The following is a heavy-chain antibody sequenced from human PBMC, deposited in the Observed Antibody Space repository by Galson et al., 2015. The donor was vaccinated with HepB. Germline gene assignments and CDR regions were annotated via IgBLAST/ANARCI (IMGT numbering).Heavy chain of an antibody. CDR1: GYTFTGYY. V-gene: IGHV1-2*04. CDR3: ARGPGYGGNKLEYFDY. Sequence: SVKVSCKASGYTFTGYYMHWVRQAPGQGLEWMGWINPNSGGTNYARKFQGWVTMTRDTSISTAYMELSRLRSDDTAVYYCARGPGYGGNKLEYFDYWGQGTLVTVSS. J-gene: IGHJ4*02. D-gene: IGHD4-23*01. CDR2: INPNSGGT.